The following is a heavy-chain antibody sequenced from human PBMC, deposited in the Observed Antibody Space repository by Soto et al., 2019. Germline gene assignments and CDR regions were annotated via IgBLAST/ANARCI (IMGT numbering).Heavy chain of an antibody. CDR2: IFSNDEK. Sequence: SGPTLVNPTETLTLTCTVSGFSLSNARMGVSWIRQPPGKALEWLAHIFSNDEKSYSTSLKSRLTISKDTSKSQVVLTMTNMDPVDTATYYCARMPADLPKIKDYDFWSGPQGWYFDYWGQGTLVTVSS. CDR1: GFSLSNARMG. V-gene: IGHV2-26*01. J-gene: IGHJ4*02. D-gene: IGHD3-3*01. CDR3: ARMPADLPKIKDYDFWSGPQGWYFDY.